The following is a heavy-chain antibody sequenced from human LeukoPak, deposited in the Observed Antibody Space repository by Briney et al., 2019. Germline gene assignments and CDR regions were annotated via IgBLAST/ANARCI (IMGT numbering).Heavy chain of an antibody. Sequence: GGSLRLSCAASGFTFSSSGMHWVRQAPGKGLEWVAVIWYDGSNKYYADSVTGRFTISRDNSKNTLYLQMNSLRAEDTAVYCCARAENAFDIWGQGTMVTVSS. J-gene: IGHJ3*02. CDR3: ARAENAFDI. CDR1: GFTFSSSG. CDR2: IWYDGSNK. D-gene: IGHD5-24*01. V-gene: IGHV3-33*01.